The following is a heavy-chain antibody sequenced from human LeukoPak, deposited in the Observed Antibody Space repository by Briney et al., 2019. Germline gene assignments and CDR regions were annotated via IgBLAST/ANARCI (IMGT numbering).Heavy chain of an antibody. J-gene: IGHJ3*02. Sequence: GGSLRLSCAASGFTFSSYSMNWVRQAPGKGLEWVSSISSSSSYIYYADSVKGRFTISRDNAKNSLYLQMNSLRAEDTAVYYCARGMQIDAFDIWGQGTMVTVSS. V-gene: IGHV3-21*01. CDR2: ISSSSSYI. CDR1: GFTFSSYS. CDR3: ARGMQIDAFDI.